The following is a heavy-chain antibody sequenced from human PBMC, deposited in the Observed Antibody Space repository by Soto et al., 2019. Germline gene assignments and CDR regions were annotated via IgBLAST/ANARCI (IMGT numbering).Heavy chain of an antibody. CDR2: IIPIFGTA. CDR3: ARDIGARRDGYNWGFYYFDY. J-gene: IGHJ4*02. Sequence: GASVKVSCKASGGTFSSYAISWVRQAPGQGLEWMGGIIPIFGTANHAQKFQGRVTITADKSTSTAYMELSSLRSEDTAVYYCARDIGARRDGYNWGFYYFDYWGQGTLVTVSS. V-gene: IGHV1-69*06. CDR1: GGTFSSYA. D-gene: IGHD5-12*01.